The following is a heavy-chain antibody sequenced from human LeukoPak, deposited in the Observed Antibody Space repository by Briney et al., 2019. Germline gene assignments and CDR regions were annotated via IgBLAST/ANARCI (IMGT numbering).Heavy chain of an antibody. Sequence: KTSETLSLTCTVSGGSISSYYWSWIRQPPGKGLEWIGEINHSGSTNYNPSLKSRVTISVDTSKNQFSLKLSSVTAADTAVYYCARNVYYYDSSGYYYVPFDYWGQGTLVTVSS. CDR2: INHSGST. J-gene: IGHJ4*02. D-gene: IGHD3-22*01. CDR3: ARNVYYYDSSGYYYVPFDY. CDR1: GGSISSYY. V-gene: IGHV4-34*01.